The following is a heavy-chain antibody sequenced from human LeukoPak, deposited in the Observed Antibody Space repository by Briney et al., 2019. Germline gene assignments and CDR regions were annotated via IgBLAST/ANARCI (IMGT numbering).Heavy chain of an antibody. D-gene: IGHD6-19*01. CDR1: GFTFSSYA. Sequence: GGSLRLSCAASGFTFSSYAMHWVRQAPGKGLEWVAVISYDGSNKYYADSVKGRFTISRDNSKNTLYLQMNSLRAEDTAVYYCARDGPYSSGWYGAFDIWGQGTMVTVSS. CDR2: ISYDGSNK. V-gene: IGHV3-30*01. J-gene: IGHJ3*02. CDR3: ARDGPYSSGWYGAFDI.